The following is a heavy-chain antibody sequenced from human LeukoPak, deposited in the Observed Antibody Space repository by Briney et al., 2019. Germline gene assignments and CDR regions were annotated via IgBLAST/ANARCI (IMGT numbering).Heavy chain of an antibody. D-gene: IGHD5-12*01. J-gene: IGHJ4*02. Sequence: SGPTLVNPTQTLTLTCTFSGFSLSTSGVGVGWIRQPPGRALEWLALIYWNDDKRYSPSLKSRLTITKDTSKNQMVLRMTNMDPVDTATYFCAHSPNSGYDTVLSQWGQGTLVTVSS. CDR2: IYWNDDK. V-gene: IGHV2-5*01. CDR3: AHSPNSGYDTVLSQ. CDR1: GFSLSTSGVG.